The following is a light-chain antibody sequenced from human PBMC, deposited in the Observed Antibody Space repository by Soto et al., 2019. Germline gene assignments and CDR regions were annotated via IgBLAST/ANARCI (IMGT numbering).Light chain of an antibody. Sequence: DIQMTQSPTSLSASVGDRVTITCRASQGIRNYVAWCQQIPGKAPKLLIYAASTLQSGVPSRFSGSGSGTDFTLTINGLQPEDVATYSCQKYSSVPVFGPGTKVEIK. CDR2: AAS. CDR3: QKYSSVPV. CDR1: QGIRNY. V-gene: IGKV1-27*01. J-gene: IGKJ3*01.